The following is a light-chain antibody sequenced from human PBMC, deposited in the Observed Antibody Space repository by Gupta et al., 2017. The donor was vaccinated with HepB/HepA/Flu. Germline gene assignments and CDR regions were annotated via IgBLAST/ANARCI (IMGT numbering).Light chain of an antibody. V-gene: IGKV1-9*01. CDR3: QQLNSYPIT. CDR1: QGISSY. J-gene: IGKJ4*01. CDR2: AAS. Sequence: DIQLTQSPSFLSASVGDRVTITCRASQGISSYLAWYQQKPGKAPKLLIYAASTVQSGVPSRFSGSGSGTEFTLTISSLQPEDFANYYCQQLNSYPITFGGGTKVEIK.